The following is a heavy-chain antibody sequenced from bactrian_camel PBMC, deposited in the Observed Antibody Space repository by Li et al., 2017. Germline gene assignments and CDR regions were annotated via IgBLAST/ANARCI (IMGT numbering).Heavy chain of an antibody. CDR3: AAGLADLIPMALFANCSVPGLGTEY. D-gene: IGHD3*01. J-gene: IGHJ4*01. CDR2: IDGAGST. Sequence: HVQLVESGGGSVQAGGSLRHSCLASGVTSGCMGWFREAPGKEREGVATIDGAGSTTYADSVKGRFTISKDNAKNTNTVYLQMNNLKPDDTAVYYCAAGLADLIPMALFANCSVPGLGTEYWGQGTQVTVSS. V-gene: IGHV3S55*01. CDR1: GVTSGC.